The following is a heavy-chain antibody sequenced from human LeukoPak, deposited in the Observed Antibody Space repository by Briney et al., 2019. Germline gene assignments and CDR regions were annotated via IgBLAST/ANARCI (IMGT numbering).Heavy chain of an antibody. Sequence: PGGSLRLSCAASGFTVNAYWMHWVRQAPGGGLVWVSRIAPDGSRTDYADSVKGRFTISSDYAKNKVYLQLNSLRPEDTALYHCTMDTFGPRDHWGQGALVTVSS. D-gene: IGHD5-18*01. CDR2: IAPDGSRT. CDR3: TMDTFGPRDH. V-gene: IGHV3-74*01. CDR1: GFTVNAYW. J-gene: IGHJ4*02.